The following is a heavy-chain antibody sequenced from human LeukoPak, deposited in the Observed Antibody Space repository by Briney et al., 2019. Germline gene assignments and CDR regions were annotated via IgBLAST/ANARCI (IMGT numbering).Heavy chain of an antibody. D-gene: IGHD2-15*01. V-gene: IGHV1-2*02. CDR2: INPNSGGT. CDR1: GYTFTGYY. J-gene: IGHJ3*02. CDR3: ARVGVVAAWDAFDI. Sequence: ASVTVSCKASGYTFTGYYMHWVRQAPAQGLEWMGWINPNSGGTNYVQKFQGRVTMTRDTSISTAYMELSRLRSDDTAVYYCARVGVVAAWDAFDIWGQGTMVTVSS.